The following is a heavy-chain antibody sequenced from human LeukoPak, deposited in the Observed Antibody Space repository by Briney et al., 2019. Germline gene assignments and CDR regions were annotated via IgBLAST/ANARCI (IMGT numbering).Heavy chain of an antibody. CDR1: GFTFSSYS. CDR2: ISSSSSYI. Sequence: GGSLRLSCAASGFTFSSYSMNWVRQAPGKGLEWVSSISSSSSYIYYADSVKGRFTISRDNAKNSLYLQMNSLRAEDTAVYYCARDAEYSSGWYYYYMDVWGKGTTVTVSS. D-gene: IGHD6-19*01. CDR3: ARDAEYSSGWYYYYMDV. J-gene: IGHJ6*03. V-gene: IGHV3-21*01.